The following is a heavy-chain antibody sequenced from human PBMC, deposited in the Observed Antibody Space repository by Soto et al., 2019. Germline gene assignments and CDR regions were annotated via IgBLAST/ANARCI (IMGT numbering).Heavy chain of an antibody. D-gene: IGHD1-20*01. J-gene: IGHJ5*02. CDR3: AGIQNNWFDP. Sequence: EVQLVESGGGLVQPGGSLRLSCAASRFTFPSSWMSWVRQAPGKGLEWVAHIKQDGNEAYYLDSLKGRFTISRDNAWTSLYLQMSSLSADDTAVYYCAGIQNNWFDPWGQGTLVTVAS. CDR2: IKQDGNEA. V-gene: IGHV3-7*01. CDR1: RFTFPSSW.